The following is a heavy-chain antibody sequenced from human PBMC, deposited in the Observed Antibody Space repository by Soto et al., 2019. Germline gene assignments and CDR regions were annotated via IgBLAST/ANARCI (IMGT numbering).Heavy chain of an antibody. CDR2: INSDGSST. D-gene: IGHD2-2*01. Sequence: PGGSLRLSCAASGFTFSSYWMHWVRQAPGKGLVWVSRINSDGSSTSYADSVKGRFTISRDNAKNTLYLQMNSLRAEDTAVYYCTRLYCSSTSCYYYYGMDVWGQGTTVTVSS. CDR3: TRLYCSSTSCYYYYGMDV. CDR1: GFTFSSYW. J-gene: IGHJ6*02. V-gene: IGHV3-74*01.